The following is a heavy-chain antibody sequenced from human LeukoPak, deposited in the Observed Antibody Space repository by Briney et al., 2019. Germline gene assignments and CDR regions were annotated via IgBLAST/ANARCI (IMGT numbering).Heavy chain of an antibody. V-gene: IGHV1-24*01. CDR2: FDPEDGET. Sequence: GASVKVSCKVSGYALTELSMHWVRQAPGKGLEWMGGFDPEDGETIYAQKFQGRVTITADESTSTAYMELSSLRSEDTAVYYCARGATMVRGVFSYYYYMDVWGRGTTVTISS. CDR1: GYALTELS. J-gene: IGHJ6*03. CDR3: ARGATMVRGVFSYYYYMDV. D-gene: IGHD3-10*01.